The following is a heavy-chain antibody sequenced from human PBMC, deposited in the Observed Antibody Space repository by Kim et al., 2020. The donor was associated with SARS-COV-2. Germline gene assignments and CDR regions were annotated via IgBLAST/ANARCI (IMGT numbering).Heavy chain of an antibody. D-gene: IGHD3-9*01. V-gene: IGHV4-31*03. CDR3: ARSRNYDILTGYSGYFDY. Sequence: SETLSLTCTVSGGSISSGGYYWSWIRQHPGKGLEWIGYIYYSGSTYYNPSLKSRVTISVDTSKNQFSLKLSSVTAADTAVYYCARSRNYDILTGYSGYFDYWGQGTLVTVSS. J-gene: IGHJ4*02. CDR1: GGSISSGGYY. CDR2: IYYSGST.